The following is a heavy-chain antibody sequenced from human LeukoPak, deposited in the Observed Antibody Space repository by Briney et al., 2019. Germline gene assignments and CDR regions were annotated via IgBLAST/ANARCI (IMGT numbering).Heavy chain of an antibody. CDR3: TRGTDAYKCGNS. J-gene: IGHJ4*02. V-gene: IGHV4-34*01. Sequence: SETLSLTCVVYGGSFSGYYLSWIRHPPRKRLEWIGEIHYSGRINYNPSLKSRVTTSSETSNNNFSLKMNSVTAADTAVYYCTRGTDAYKCGNSWGQGTLVTVSS. D-gene: IGHD5-24*01. CDR1: GGSFSGYY. CDR2: IHYSGRI.